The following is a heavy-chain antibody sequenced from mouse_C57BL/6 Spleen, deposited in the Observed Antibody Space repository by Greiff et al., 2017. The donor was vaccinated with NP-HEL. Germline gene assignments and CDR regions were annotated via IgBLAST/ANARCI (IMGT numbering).Heavy chain of an antibody. V-gene: IGHV3-6*01. CDR3: ARDLTGTSWFAY. CDR2: ISYDGSN. J-gene: IGHJ3*01. D-gene: IGHD4-1*01. Sequence: EVQLQQSGPGLVKPSQSLSLTCSVTGYSITSGYYWNWIRQFPGNKLEWMGYISYDGSNNYNPSLKNRISITRDTSKNQFFLKLNSVTTEDTATYYCARDLTGTSWFAYWGKGTLVTVSA. CDR1: GYSITSGYY.